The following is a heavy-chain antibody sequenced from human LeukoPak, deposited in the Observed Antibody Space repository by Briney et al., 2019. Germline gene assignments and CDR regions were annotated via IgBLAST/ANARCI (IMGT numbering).Heavy chain of an antibody. CDR2: IYSGGST. V-gene: IGHV3-53*01. D-gene: IGHD5-18*01. CDR1: GFIVSSNY. J-gene: IGHJ4*02. CDR3: ARARGYSYGCDY. Sequence: PGGSLRLSCAASGFIVSSNYMIWVRQAPGKGLEWVSVIYSGGSTYYADFVKGRFTISRDNSKNTLYLQMNSLRVEDTAVYYCARARGYSYGCDYWGQGTLVTVSS.